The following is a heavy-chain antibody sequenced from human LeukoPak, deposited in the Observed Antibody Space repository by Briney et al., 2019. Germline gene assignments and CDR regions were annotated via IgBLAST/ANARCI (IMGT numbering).Heavy chain of an antibody. J-gene: IGHJ4*02. D-gene: IGHD5-12*01. V-gene: IGHV4-59*12. CDR1: GGSITNYY. Sequence: PSETLSLTCTVSGGSITNYYWSWIRQPPGKGLEWIGYVYYSGSTNYNPSLNSRVTISVDTSKNQFSLRLSSVTAADTAVYYCARIGYSGYGTVDYWGQGTLVTVSS. CDR2: VYYSGST. CDR3: ARIGYSGYGTVDY.